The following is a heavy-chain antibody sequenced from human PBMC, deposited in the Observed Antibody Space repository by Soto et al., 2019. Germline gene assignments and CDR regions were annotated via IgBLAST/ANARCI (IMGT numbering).Heavy chain of an antibody. J-gene: IGHJ4*02. CDR1: GFTISNYY. V-gene: IGHV3-74*01. CDR3: TRVYCSGGSCYSADPFDI. Sequence: EVQLVESGGGLVQPGGSLRLSCAASGFTISNYYMHWVRQAPGKGLVWVARINNDGSGTIYADSVKGRFTISRDNAKYTLYLQMNSLRAEDTAVYYCTRVYCSGGSCYSADPFDIWGQGTLVTVSS. CDR2: INNDGSGT. D-gene: IGHD2-15*01.